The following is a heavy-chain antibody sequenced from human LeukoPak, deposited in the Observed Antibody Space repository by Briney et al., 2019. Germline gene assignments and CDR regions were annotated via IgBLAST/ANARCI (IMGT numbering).Heavy chain of an antibody. D-gene: IGHD5-18*01. V-gene: IGHV3-21*01. CDR2: ISSSSSYI. CDR1: GFTFSTYA. Sequence: PGGSLRLSCAASGFTFSTYAMTWVRQAPGKGLEWVSSISSSSSYIYYADSVKGRFTISRDNAKNSLYLQMNSLRAEDTAVYYCARAGGYSYGYRFTFDAFDIWGQGTMVTVSS. CDR3: ARAGGYSYGYRFTFDAFDI. J-gene: IGHJ3*02.